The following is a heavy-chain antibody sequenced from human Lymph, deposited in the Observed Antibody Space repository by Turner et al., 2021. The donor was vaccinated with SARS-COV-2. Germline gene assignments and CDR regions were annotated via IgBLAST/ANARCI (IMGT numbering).Heavy chain of an antibody. CDR2: IYIGGTK. CDR1: GFTVSSNY. V-gene: IGHV3-53*02. CDR3: ARDLGPLAFDI. J-gene: IGHJ3*02. Sequence: EVQLVETGGGLIQPGGSLRLSCAASGFTVSSNYMSGVRQAPGKGLEWVSVIYIGGTKYYADSVKGRFTISRDNSKNTLYLQMNSLRAEDTAVYYCARDLGPLAFDIWGQGTMVTVSS.